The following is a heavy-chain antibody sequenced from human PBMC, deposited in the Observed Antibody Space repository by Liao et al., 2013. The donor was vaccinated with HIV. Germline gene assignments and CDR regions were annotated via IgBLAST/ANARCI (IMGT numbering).Heavy chain of an antibody. J-gene: IGHJ5*01. CDR2: SLILGAT. CDR1: GDSTTTFY. V-gene: IGHV4-59*01. D-gene: IGHD6-13*01. Sequence: QVPLQESGPRLVKPSETLSLTYTVSGDSTTTFYWSWLRQPPEGTEWLAISLILGATNYNPSLKSRVTISVGTSKNQFSLKLSSVTAADTAIYYCARSRSCDSRTCYESPNYFGPSGPRTLVIVSS. CDR3: ARSRSCDSRTCYESPNYFGP.